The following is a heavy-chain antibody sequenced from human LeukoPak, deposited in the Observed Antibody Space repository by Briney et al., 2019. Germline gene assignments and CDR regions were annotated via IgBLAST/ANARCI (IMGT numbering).Heavy chain of an antibody. CDR1: GGSISSYY. Sequence: PSETLSLTCTVSGGSISSYYWSWIRQPAGKGPEWIGRIYTSGSTNYNPSLKSRVTMSVDTSKNQFSLKLSSVTAADTAVYYCARDGADYYGSGCYSPSWGQGTLVTVSS. V-gene: IGHV4-4*07. CDR2: IYTSGST. D-gene: IGHD3-10*01. CDR3: ARDGADYYGSGCYSPS. J-gene: IGHJ5*02.